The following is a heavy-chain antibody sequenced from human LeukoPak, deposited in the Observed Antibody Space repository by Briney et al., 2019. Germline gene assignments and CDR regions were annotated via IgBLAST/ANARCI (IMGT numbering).Heavy chain of an antibody. Sequence: SETLSLTCTVSGGSISSYYWSWIRQPPGKGLEWIGYIYYSGSTNYNPSLKSRVTISVDTSKNQFSLKLSSVTAADTAVYYCARGFYGDLDYWGQGTLVTVSS. J-gene: IGHJ4*02. D-gene: IGHD4-17*01. CDR1: GGSISSYY. CDR3: ARGFYGDLDY. V-gene: IGHV4-59*01. CDR2: IYYSGST.